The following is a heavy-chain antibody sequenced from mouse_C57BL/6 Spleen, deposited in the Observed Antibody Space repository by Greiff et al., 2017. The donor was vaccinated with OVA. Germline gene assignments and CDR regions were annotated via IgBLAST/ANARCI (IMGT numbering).Heavy chain of an antibody. V-gene: IGHV5-16*01. J-gene: IGHJ2*01. D-gene: IGHD2-4*01. Sequence: EVKLVESEGGLVQPGSSMKLSCTASGFTFSDYYMAWVRQVPEKGLEWVANINYDGSSTYYLDSLKSRFIISRDNAKNILYLQMSSLKSEDTATYYCARSHDYGFDYWGQGTTLTVSS. CDR3: ARSHDYGFDY. CDR1: GFTFSDYY. CDR2: INYDGSST.